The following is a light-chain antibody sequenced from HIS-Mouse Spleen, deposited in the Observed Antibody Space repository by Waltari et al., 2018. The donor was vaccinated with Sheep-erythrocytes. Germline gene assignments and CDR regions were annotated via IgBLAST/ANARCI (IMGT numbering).Light chain of an antibody. Sequence: QSALPQPASVSGSPGQSITISCTGTSSDVGSYHLVSWYQQHPGKAPKLMIYEGSKRPSGVSNRFSGSKSGNTASLTISGLQAEDEADYYCCSYAGSSTPWVFGGGTKLTVL. CDR2: EGS. CDR1: SSDVGSYHL. CDR3: CSYAGSSTPWV. J-gene: IGLJ3*02. V-gene: IGLV2-23*01.